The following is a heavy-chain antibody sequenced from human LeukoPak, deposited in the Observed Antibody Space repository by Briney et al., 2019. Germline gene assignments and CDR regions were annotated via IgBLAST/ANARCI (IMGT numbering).Heavy chain of an antibody. CDR3: ARGGDPIVVVPAAITTTDYYYYGMDV. J-gene: IGHJ6*02. D-gene: IGHD2-2*01. Sequence: SVKVSCKASGGTFNNYAISWVRQAPGQGLEWMGGIIPMFATANYAQKFQGRVTITADESTSTAYMELSSLRSEDTAVYYCARGGDPIVVVPAAITTTDYYYYGMDVWGQGTTFNVSS. CDR2: IIPMFATA. CDR1: GGTFNNYA. V-gene: IGHV1-69*01.